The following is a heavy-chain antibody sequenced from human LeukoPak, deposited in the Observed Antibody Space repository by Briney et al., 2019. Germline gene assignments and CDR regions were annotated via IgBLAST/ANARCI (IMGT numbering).Heavy chain of an antibody. J-gene: IGHJ4*02. CDR1: GFAFSSYW. V-gene: IGHV3-7*05. D-gene: IGHD2-2*01. CDR2: IKQVGREQ. CDR3: ARDQRYCSSTSCPWVPFAY. Sequence: GGPLRLSCAASGFAFSSYWMSWVRQSPGKALDWVANIKQVGREQDYVDSVKGRFPIYRKNAKTSLYLQMNSLRAEAPAVFSFARDQRYCSSTSCPWVPFAYSGQGSLVTVPS.